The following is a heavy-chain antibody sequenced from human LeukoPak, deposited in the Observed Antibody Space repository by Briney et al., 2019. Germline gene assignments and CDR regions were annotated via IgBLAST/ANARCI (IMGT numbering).Heavy chain of an antibody. Sequence: SETLSLTCTVSGGSISSGSYYWSWIRQPAGKGLEWIGRIYTSGSTNYNPSLKSRVTIPVDTSKNQFSLKLSSVTAADTAVYYCARELKEFCSSTSCYAIYYYYMDVWGKGTTVTVSS. CDR2: IYTSGST. CDR1: GGSISSGSYY. V-gene: IGHV4-61*02. D-gene: IGHD2-2*01. CDR3: ARELKEFCSSTSCYAIYYYYMDV. J-gene: IGHJ6*03.